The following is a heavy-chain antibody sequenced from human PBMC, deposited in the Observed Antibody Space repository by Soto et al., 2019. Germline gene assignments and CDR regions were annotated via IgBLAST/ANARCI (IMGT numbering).Heavy chain of an antibody. CDR1: GYTFTSYD. J-gene: IGHJ6*02. CDR3: ARGRSGTTVFYYYYYGMDV. Sequence: ASVKVSCKASGYTFTSYDINWVRQATGQGLEWMGWMNPNSGNTGYAQKFQGRVTMTRNTSISTAYMELSSLRSEDTAVYYCARGRSGTTVFYYYYYGMDVWSQGTTVTVSS. D-gene: IGHD4-17*01. CDR2: MNPNSGNT. V-gene: IGHV1-8*01.